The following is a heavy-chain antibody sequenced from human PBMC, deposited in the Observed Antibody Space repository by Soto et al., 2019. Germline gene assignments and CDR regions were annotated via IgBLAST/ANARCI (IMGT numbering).Heavy chain of an antibody. Sequence: SQTLSLTCAISGDSVSSNSAAWNWIRQSPSRGLEWLGRTYYRSKWYNDYAVSVKSRITINPDTYKNQFSLQLNSVTPEDTAVFYCTKQKGDSRTYNGMDVWGQGTTVTVSS. V-gene: IGHV6-1*01. D-gene: IGHD2-21*02. J-gene: IGHJ6*02. CDR2: TYYRSKWYN. CDR3: TKQKGDSRTYNGMDV. CDR1: GDSVSSNSAA.